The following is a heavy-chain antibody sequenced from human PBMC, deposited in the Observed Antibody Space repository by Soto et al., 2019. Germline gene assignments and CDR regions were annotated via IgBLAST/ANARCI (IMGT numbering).Heavy chain of an antibody. J-gene: IGHJ4*02. V-gene: IGHV3-23*01. CDR3: AKGRGQNWNVDY. CDR2: ISGSGGTA. CDR1: GFTFSSYA. Sequence: EVPLLESGGGSVQPGGSLRRSCAASGFTFSSYAIHWVRRPPGKGLEWVSSISGSGGTAYYADSVKGRFSISRDSLVNTLYLQMNSLRAEDTAVYDCAKGRGQNWNVDYWGQGTRVNVSP. D-gene: IGHD1-1*01.